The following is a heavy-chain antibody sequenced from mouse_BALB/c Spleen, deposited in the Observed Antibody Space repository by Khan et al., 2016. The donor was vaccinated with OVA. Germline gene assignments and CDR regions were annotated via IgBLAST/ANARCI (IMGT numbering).Heavy chain of an antibody. J-gene: IGHJ4*01. CDR3: ARAYYRYNGYYAMDY. CDR2: ILGGGDT. D-gene: IGHD2-14*01. Sequence: QVQLKESGPGLVAPSQSLSITCTVSGFSLSRYNIHWVRQPPGKGLEWLGMILGGGDTDYNSTLKSRLSFSKDNSNSQVFLKMNSLQTTETAMYYCARAYYRYNGYYAMDYWGQGTSVTVSS. CDR1: GFSLSRYN. V-gene: IGHV2-6-4*01.